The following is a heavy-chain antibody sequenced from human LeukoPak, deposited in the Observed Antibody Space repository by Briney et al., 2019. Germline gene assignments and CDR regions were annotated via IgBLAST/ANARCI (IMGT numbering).Heavy chain of an antibody. Sequence: GESLKISCKGSGYSFINYWIGWVRQVPGKGLEWMGIIYPDDSNTMYSPSFQGQVTISADKSFSTAYLQWSSLKASDSAMYYCARRITLVRGVILGWFDPWGQGTLVTVSS. CDR3: ARRITLVRGVILGWFDP. J-gene: IGHJ5*02. V-gene: IGHV5-51*01. D-gene: IGHD3-10*01. CDR2: IYPDDSNT. CDR1: GYSFINYW.